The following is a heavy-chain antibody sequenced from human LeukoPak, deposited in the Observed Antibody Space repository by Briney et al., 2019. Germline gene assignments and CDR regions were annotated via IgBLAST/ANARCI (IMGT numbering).Heavy chain of an antibody. V-gene: IGHV1-46*01. Sequence: GASVKVSCKXSGYTFTSYYMHWVRQAPGQGLEWMGIINPSGGSTSYAQKFQGRVTITADESTSTAYMELSSLRSEDTAVYYCARRRSIQLWASFDYWGQGTLVTVSS. CDR3: ARRRSIQLWASFDY. CDR2: INPSGGST. J-gene: IGHJ4*02. CDR1: GYTFTSYY. D-gene: IGHD5-18*01.